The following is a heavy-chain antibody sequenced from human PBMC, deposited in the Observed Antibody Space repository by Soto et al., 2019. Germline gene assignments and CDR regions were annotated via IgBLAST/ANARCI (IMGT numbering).Heavy chain of an antibody. CDR3: AKVEARITIFGVAPRPTGNYYYYMDV. J-gene: IGHJ6*03. V-gene: IGHV3-23*01. CDR2: ISGSGGST. Sequence: PGGSLRLSCAASGFTFSSYAMSWVRQAPGKGLEWVSAISGSGGSTYYADSVKGRFTISRDNSKNTLYLQMNSLRDEEKAVYNYAKVEARITIFGVAPRPTGNYYYYMDVWGKGTTVTVSS. CDR1: GFTFSSYA. D-gene: IGHD3-3*01.